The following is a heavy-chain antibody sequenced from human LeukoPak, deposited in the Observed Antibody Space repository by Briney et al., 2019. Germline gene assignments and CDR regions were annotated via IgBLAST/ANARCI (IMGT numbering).Heavy chain of an antibody. CDR2: ISYDGSNK. J-gene: IGHJ4*02. CDR1: GFTFSSYA. D-gene: IGHD1-14*01. CDR3: AKTGVSYYFDY. Sequence: GGSLRLSCAASGFTFSSYAMHWVRQAPGKGLEWVAVISYDGSNKYYADSVKGRFTISRDNSKNTLYLQMNSLRAEDTAVYYCAKTGVSYYFDYWGLGTLVTVSS. V-gene: IGHV3-30-3*02.